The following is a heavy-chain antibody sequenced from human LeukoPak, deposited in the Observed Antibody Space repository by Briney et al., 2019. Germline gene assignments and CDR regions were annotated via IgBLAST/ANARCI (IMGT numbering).Heavy chain of an antibody. J-gene: IGHJ5*02. CDR2: INHSGST. V-gene: IGHV4-34*01. D-gene: IGHD3-10*01. Sequence: PPETLSLTCAVYGGSFSGYYWSWIRQPPGKGLEWIGEINHSGSTNYNPSLTSRATISVDTSKNQFSLKLSTGTAADTAVYYCARDGAGSPGPKNWFDPWGQGTLVTVSS. CDR1: GGSFSGYY. CDR3: ARDGAGSPGPKNWFDP.